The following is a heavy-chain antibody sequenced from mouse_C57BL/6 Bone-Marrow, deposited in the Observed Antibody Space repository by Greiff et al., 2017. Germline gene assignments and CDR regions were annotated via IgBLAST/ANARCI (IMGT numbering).Heavy chain of an antibody. J-gene: IGHJ3*01. Sequence: QVQLQQPGAELVRPGSSVKLSCKASGYTFTSYWMDWVKQRPGQGLEWIGNIYPSDSETHYNQKFKDKATLTVDKSSSTAYMQLSSLTSEDSAVDDCASAGRGNYKFAYWGQGTLVTVSA. V-gene: IGHV1-61*01. CDR2: IYPSDSET. CDR3: ASAGRGNYKFAY. CDR1: GYTFTSYW. D-gene: IGHD2-1*01.